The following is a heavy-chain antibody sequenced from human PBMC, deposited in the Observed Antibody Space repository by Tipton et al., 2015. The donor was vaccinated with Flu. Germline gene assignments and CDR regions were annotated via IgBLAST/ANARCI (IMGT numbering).Heavy chain of an antibody. J-gene: IGHJ4*02. D-gene: IGHD6-6*01. CDR3: ARDEMWRVSSSSPFDY. Sequence: QLVQSGGGLVKPGGSLRLSCAASGFTFSSYSMNWVRQAPGKGLEWVSSISSSSSYIYYADSVKGRFTISRDNAKNSLYLQMNSLRAEDTAVYYCARDEMWRVSSSSPFDYWGQGTLVTVSS. CDR2: ISSSSSYI. V-gene: IGHV3-21*01. CDR1: GFTFSSYS.